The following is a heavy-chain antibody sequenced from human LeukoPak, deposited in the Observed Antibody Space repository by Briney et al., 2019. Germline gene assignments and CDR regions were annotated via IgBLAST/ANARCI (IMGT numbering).Heavy chain of an antibody. Sequence: PSETLSLTCAVCGGSFSGYYWSWIRQPPGMGLEWIGEINHSGSTNYNPSLKSRVTISVDTSKNQFSLKLSSVTAADTAVYYCARGRHCSSTSCYPNFDYWGQGTLVTVSS. V-gene: IGHV4-34*01. CDR1: GGSFSGYY. D-gene: IGHD2-2*01. CDR3: ARGRHCSSTSCYPNFDY. CDR2: INHSGST. J-gene: IGHJ4*02.